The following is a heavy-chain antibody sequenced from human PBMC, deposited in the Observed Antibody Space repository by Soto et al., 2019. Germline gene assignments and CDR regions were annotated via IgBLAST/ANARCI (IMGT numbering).Heavy chain of an antibody. D-gene: IGHD2-2*03. CDR2: FYPGDSTS. V-gene: IGHV5-51*01. J-gene: IGHJ3*02. CDR1: GYRFISYW. Sequence: PGESLKISCKTSGYRFISYWVAWVRQKPGKGLEWMGTFYPGDSTSTYSPSFQGQVTISVDKSISTAYLHLSSLKASDTAMYYCARIIGYCRNNDCSWTFDIWGQGTTVTVPS. CDR3: ARIIGYCRNNDCSWTFDI.